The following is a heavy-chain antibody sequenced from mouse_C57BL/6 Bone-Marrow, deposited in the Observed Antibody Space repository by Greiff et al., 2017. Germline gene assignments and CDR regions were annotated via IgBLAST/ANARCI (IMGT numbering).Heavy chain of an antibody. CDR3: AKIYYGPFDY. Sequence: QVQLQQPGAELVKPGASVKMSCKASGYTFTSYWITWVKQRPGQGLEWSGDIYPGSGSPNYNEKFKSKATLTVDTSSSTAYMQLSSLTSEDSAVYYCAKIYYGPFDYWCQGTTLTVSS. D-gene: IGHD2-1*01. CDR2: IYPGSGSP. CDR1: GYTFTSYW. J-gene: IGHJ2*01. V-gene: IGHV1-55*01.